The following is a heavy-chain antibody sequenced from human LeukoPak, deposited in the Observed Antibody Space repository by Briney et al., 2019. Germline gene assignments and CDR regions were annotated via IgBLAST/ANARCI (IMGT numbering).Heavy chain of an antibody. V-gene: IGHV4-34*01. J-gene: IGHJ4*02. D-gene: IGHD3-16*01. CDR3: ARNDYVWGSYYRFGY. Sequence: SETLSLTCAVYGGSFSGYYWSWIRQPPGKGLEWIVEINHSGSTNYNPSLKSRVTISVDTSKNQFSLKLSSVTAADTAVYYCARNDYVWGSYYRFGYWGQGTLVTVSS. CDR1: GGSFSGYY. CDR2: INHSGST.